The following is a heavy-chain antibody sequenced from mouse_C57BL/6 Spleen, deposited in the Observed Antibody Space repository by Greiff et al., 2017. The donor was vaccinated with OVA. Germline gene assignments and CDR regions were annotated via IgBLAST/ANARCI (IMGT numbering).Heavy chain of an antibody. CDR1: GFYIKNTY. V-gene: IGHV14-3*01. CDR2: IDPANGNT. D-gene: IGHD2-5*01. Sequence: EVQLQQSVAELVRPGASVKLSCTASGFYIKNTYMHWVKQRPEQGLEWIGRIDPANGNTKYAPKFQGKATITADTSSNTAYLQLSSLTSEDTAIYYCARSGYSNYAMDYWGQGTSVTVSS. J-gene: IGHJ4*01. CDR3: ARSGYSNYAMDY.